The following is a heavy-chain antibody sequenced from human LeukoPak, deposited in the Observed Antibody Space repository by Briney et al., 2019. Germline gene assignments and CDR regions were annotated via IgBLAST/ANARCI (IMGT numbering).Heavy chain of an antibody. V-gene: IGHV1-69*06. CDR3: ATHIKAAAGTEP. Sequence: ASVKVSCKASGGTFSSYAISWVRQAPGQGLEWMGRIIPIFGTANYAQKFQGRVTITADKSTSTAYMELSSLRSEDTAVHYCATHIKAAAGTEPWGQGTLVTVSS. J-gene: IGHJ5*02. D-gene: IGHD6-13*01. CDR2: IIPIFGTA. CDR1: GGTFSSYA.